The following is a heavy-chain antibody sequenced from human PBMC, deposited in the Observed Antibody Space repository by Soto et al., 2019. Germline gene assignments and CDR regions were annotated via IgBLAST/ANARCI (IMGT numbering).Heavy chain of an antibody. CDR2: INPSGGST. J-gene: IGHJ4*02. V-gene: IGHV1-46*03. CDR1: GYTFTSYY. Sequence: ASVKVSCKASGYTFTSYYMHWVRQAPGQGLEWMGIINPSGGSTSYAQKFQGRVTMTRDTSTSTVYMELSSLRSEDTAVYYCARLGYYYDSSGYYSLAFYFDYWGQGTLVTVSS. D-gene: IGHD3-22*01. CDR3: ARLGYYYDSSGYYSLAFYFDY.